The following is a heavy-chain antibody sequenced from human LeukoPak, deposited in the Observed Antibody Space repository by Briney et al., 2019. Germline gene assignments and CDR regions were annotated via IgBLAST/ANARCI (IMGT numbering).Heavy chain of an antibody. D-gene: IGHD6-6*01. CDR3: ARTRSSIAAPRYYMDV. CDR2: INHSRST. Sequence: SETLSLTCAVYGGSFSGYYWSWIRQPPGKGLEWIGEINHSRSTNYNPSLKSRVTISVDTSKNQFSLKLSSVTAADTAVYYCARTRSSIAAPRYYMDVWGKGTTVTVSS. V-gene: IGHV4-34*01. J-gene: IGHJ6*03. CDR1: GGSFSGYY.